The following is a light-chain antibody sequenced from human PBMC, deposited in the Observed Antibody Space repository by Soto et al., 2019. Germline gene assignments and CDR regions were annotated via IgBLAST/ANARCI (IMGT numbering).Light chain of an antibody. J-gene: IGLJ3*02. V-gene: IGLV2-23*01. CDR3: CSYAGGSTWV. Sequence: QSVLTQPASVSGSPGQSITISCTGTSRDVGSYSLVSWYQQYAGKAPKLMIYDGSKRPSGISNRFSGSKSGITASLTISGLQAEDEADYYCCSYAGGSTWVFGGGTKLTVL. CDR2: DGS. CDR1: SRDVGSYSL.